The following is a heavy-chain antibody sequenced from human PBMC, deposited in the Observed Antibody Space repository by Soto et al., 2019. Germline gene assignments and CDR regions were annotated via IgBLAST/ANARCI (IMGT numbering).Heavy chain of an antibody. V-gene: IGHV3-30-3*01. D-gene: IGHD2-2*01. CDR1: GFIFSRYS. Sequence: QVQLVESGGGVVQPVRSLRLSCAASGFIFSRYSMHWVRQAPGKGLAWVAVISSDGSTKYYADSVKGRFTISRDNSKNTLFLQMNSLRPEDTAVYFCARARDIVVVPAILDNWGQGTLVTVSS. CDR2: ISSDGSTK. J-gene: IGHJ4*02. CDR3: ARARDIVVVPAILDN.